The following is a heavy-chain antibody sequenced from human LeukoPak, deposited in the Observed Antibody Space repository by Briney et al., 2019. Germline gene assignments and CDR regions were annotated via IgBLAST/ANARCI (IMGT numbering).Heavy chain of an antibody. Sequence: ASVKVSCKASGYTFTSYGISWVRQAPGQGLEWMGWISAYNGNTNYAQKLQGRVTMTTDTSTSTAYMELRSLRSEDTAVYYCARGRSIVGANADSGDAFDIWGQGTMVTVSS. CDR1: GYTFTSYG. CDR3: ARGRSIVGANADSGDAFDI. V-gene: IGHV1-18*01. CDR2: ISAYNGNT. D-gene: IGHD1-26*01. J-gene: IGHJ3*02.